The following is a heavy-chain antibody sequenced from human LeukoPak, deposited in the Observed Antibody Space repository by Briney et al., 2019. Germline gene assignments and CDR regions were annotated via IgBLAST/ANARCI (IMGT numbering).Heavy chain of an antibody. D-gene: IGHD3-9*01. Sequence: GGSLRLSCAASGFTFSSYSMNWVRQAPGKGLEWVSSISSSSSYIYYADSVKGRFTISRDNAKNSLYLQMNSLRAEDTAVYYCARDDPYDDILTGYVYWGQGTLVTVSS. CDR1: GFTFSSYS. V-gene: IGHV3-21*01. J-gene: IGHJ4*02. CDR2: ISSSSSYI. CDR3: ARDDPYDDILTGYVY.